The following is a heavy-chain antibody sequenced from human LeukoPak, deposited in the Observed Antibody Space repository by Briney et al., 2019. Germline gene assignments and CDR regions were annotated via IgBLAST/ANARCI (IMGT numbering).Heavy chain of an antibody. CDR1: GGSFSGYY. D-gene: IGHD2-2*02. CDR2: INHSGST. J-gene: IGHJ6*02. V-gene: IGHV4-34*01. Sequence: SETLSLTCAVYGGSFSGYYWSWIRQPPGKGLEWIGEINHSGSTNYNPSLKSRVTISVDTSKNQFSLKLSSVTAADTAVYYCARDRGALYCSSTSCYTYYYGMDVWGQGTTVTVSS. CDR3: ARDRGALYCSSTSCYTYYYGMDV.